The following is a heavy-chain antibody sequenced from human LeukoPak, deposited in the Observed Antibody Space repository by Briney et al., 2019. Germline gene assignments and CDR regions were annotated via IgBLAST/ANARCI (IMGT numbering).Heavy chain of an antibody. CDR2: IWYDGSNK. Sequence: GSLRLSCAASGFTFSSYGMHWVRQAPGKGLEWVAVIWYDGSNKYYADSVKGRFTVSRDNSKNTLYLQMNSLRAEDTAVYYCARVRYCSSTSCYTGAFDIWGQGTMVTVSS. CDR3: ARVRYCSSTSCYTGAFDI. CDR1: GFTFSSYG. J-gene: IGHJ3*02. D-gene: IGHD2-2*02. V-gene: IGHV3-33*01.